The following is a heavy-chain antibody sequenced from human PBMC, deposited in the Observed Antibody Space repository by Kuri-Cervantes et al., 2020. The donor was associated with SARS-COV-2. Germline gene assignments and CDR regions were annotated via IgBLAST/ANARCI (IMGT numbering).Heavy chain of an antibody. V-gene: IGHV3-21*01. CDR2: INSSSSYI. J-gene: IGHJ5*02. CDR1: GFTFSSYS. D-gene: IGHD6-19*01. Sequence: GESLKISCAASGFTFSSYSMDWVRQAPGKGLEWVSSINSSSSYIYYADSVKGRFTISRDNAKNSLYLQMNSLRAEDTAVYYCAMAGYSSGWYPPNWFDPWGQGTLVTVSS. CDR3: AMAGYSSGWYPPNWFDP.